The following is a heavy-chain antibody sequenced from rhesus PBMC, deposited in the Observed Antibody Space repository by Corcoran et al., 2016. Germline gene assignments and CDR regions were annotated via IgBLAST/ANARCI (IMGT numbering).Heavy chain of an antibody. V-gene: IGHV3-118*01. CDR1: GFTFSCSA. D-gene: IGHD6-31*01. CDR3: ARVSSGWWNGLDS. CDR2: IRSKSNNYET. Sequence: EVQLVESGGGLVSPGASLRLSCAASGFTFSCSAFPWVRQASGKRLEWVGRIRSKSNNYETGYAAAVKGRFTISRDDSTNTAYLQMNSLKTEDTAVYYCARVSSGWWNGLDSWGQGVVVTVSS. J-gene: IGHJ6*01.